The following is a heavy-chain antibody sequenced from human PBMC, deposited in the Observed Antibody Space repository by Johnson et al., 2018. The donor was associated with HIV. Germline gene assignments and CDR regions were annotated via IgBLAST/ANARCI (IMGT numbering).Heavy chain of an antibody. D-gene: IGHD3-22*01. CDR1: GFTFDDYG. CDR2: IKWNGGST. J-gene: IGHJ3*02. Sequence: VLLVESGGGVVRPGGSLRLSCAASGFTFDDYGMNWVRQVPGKGLEWVSGIKWNGGSTGYADSVKGRFTIYRDNAKNSLYLQMGSLRAEDTALYYCGRVMSSGYFFDAFDIWGQGTMVTVSS. V-gene: IGHV3-20*04. CDR3: GRVMSSGYFFDAFDI.